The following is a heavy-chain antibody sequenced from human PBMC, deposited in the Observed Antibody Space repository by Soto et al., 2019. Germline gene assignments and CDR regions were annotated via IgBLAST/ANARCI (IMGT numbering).Heavy chain of an antibody. V-gene: IGHV4-59*12. J-gene: IGHJ5*02. CDR1: GGSISSYY. Sequence: SETMSVTCTVSGGSISSYYWSWIRQPPGKGLEWIGYIYYSGSTNYNPSLKSRVTISVDTSKNQFSLKLTSVTAADTAVYYCARDPAPWGQGTLVTVSS. CDR2: IYYSGST. CDR3: ARDPAP.